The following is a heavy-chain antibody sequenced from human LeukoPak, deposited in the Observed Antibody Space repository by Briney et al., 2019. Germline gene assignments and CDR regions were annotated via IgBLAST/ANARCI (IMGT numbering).Heavy chain of an antibody. CDR2: ITGSGGRT. Sequence: SGGSLRLSCAASGFIFDNYAMSWVRQAPGKGLEWVSTITGSGGRTYFADSVKGRFTISRDNSNNTLSLQMKSLRAEETALYHCAKGTCTSTSCYGNAFDIWGQGTVVTVSS. CDR1: GFIFDNYA. J-gene: IGHJ3*02. V-gene: IGHV3-23*01. CDR3: AKGTCTSTSCYGNAFDI. D-gene: IGHD2/OR15-2a*01.